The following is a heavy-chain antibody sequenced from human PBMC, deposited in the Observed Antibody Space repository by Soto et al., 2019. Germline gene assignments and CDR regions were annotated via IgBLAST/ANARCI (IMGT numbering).Heavy chain of an antibody. CDR3: AKMDIVVVVAATLDY. J-gene: IGHJ4*02. Sequence: EAQLLESGGGLVQPGGSLRLSCAASGFTFSSYAMSWVRQAPGKGLEWVSAISGSGGSTYYADSVKGRFTISRDNSKNTLYLQMNSLRAEDTAVYYCAKMDIVVVVAATLDYWGQGTLVTVSS. V-gene: IGHV3-23*01. CDR1: GFTFSSYA. D-gene: IGHD2-15*01. CDR2: ISGSGGST.